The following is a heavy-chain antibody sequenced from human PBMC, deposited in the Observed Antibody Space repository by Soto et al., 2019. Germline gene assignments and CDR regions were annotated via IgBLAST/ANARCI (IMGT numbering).Heavy chain of an antibody. D-gene: IGHD7-27*01. CDR1: GFTFSSYS. CDR3: ARSPPLLTGRLIDY. CDR2: ISSSSSYI. Sequence: GGSLRLSCAASGFTFSSYSMNWVRQAPGKGLEWVSSISSSSSYIYYADSVKGRFTISRDNAKNSLYLQMNSLRAEDTAVYYCARSPPLLTGRLIDYWGQGTLVTVSS. J-gene: IGHJ4*02. V-gene: IGHV3-21*01.